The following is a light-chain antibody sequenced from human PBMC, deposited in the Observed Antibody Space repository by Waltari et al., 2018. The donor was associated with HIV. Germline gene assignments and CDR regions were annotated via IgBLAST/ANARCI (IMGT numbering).Light chain of an antibody. J-gene: IGKJ1*01. CDR1: QSVGIN. CDR3: QHYNHWFWT. CDR2: GAS. Sequence: EIVMTQSPATLSVSPGERATLSCRASQSVGINLAWYLQKPGQAPRLLIYGASTRATGVPARVSGSGSGTEFTLTISSLQSEDFAVYYCQHYNHWFWTFGQGTKVEIK. V-gene: IGKV3-15*01.